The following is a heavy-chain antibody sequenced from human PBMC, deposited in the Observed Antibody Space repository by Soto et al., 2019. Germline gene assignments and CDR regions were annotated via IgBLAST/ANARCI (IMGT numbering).Heavy chain of an antibody. Sequence: QVQLVQSGAEVKKPGSSVKVSCKAPGGTFSNYAINWVRQAPGQGLEWMGGIIPIFGTGNYAQKFQGRVTITADESTSTAYLDLSGLRPEDTAVYYCARPVEMATISRSYLFYWGQGTLVTVSS. CDR1: GGTFSNYA. CDR3: ARPVEMATISRSYLFY. D-gene: IGHD5-12*01. CDR2: IIPIFGTG. V-gene: IGHV1-69*01. J-gene: IGHJ4*02.